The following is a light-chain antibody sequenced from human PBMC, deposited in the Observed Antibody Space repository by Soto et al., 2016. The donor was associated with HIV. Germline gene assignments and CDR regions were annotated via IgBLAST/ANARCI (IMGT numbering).Light chain of an antibody. CDR2: QDT. V-gene: IGLV3-1*01. J-gene: IGLJ2*01. CDR3: QTWDSDTAMV. Sequence: SYEVTQPPSMSVSPGQTASITCSGHNLGDKYVCWYQQKSGQSPVLVIYQDTKRPLGVSERYSGSNSGSTATLTITESQAVDEASYYCQTWDSDTAMVFGGGTKLTVL. CDR1: NLGDKY.